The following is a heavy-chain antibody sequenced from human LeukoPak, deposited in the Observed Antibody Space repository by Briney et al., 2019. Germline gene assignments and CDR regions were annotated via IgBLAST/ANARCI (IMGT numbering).Heavy chain of an antibody. D-gene: IGHD4-23*01. CDR2: VYHSGST. CDR3: ARVSDDEHGGNSGAIYFES. CDR1: GYSIMSTFY. V-gene: IGHV4-38-2*02. J-gene: IGHJ4*02. Sequence: SETLSLTCTVSGYSIMSTFYWGWIRQSPGKGLEWIGNVYHSGSTYSNPSLRSRVTISVDTSKNQFSLKLSSVPAADTAVYYCARVSDDEHGGNSGAIYFESWGQGTVVTVSS.